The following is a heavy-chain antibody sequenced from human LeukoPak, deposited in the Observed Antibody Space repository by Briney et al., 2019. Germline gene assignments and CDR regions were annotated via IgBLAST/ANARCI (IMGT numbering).Heavy chain of an antibody. D-gene: IGHD6-13*01. V-gene: IGHV5-51*01. Sequence: GESLKISCKGSGYSFTSYWIGWVRQMPGKGLEWMGIIYPGDSDTRYSPSFQGQVTISADKSISTAYLQWSSLKASDTAMYYCARVRGSIAAAGDYDYWGQGTLVTVSS. CDR3: ARVRGSIAAAGDYDY. CDR1: GYSFTSYW. CDR2: IYPGDSDT. J-gene: IGHJ4*02.